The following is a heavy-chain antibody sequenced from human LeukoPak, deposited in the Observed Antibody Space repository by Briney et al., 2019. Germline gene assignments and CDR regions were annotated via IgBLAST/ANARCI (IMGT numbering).Heavy chain of an antibody. J-gene: IGHJ4*02. CDR2: MHTSGST. CDR3: AGYDHTNYLAY. CDR1: SGSISTYY. D-gene: IGHD1-14*01. Sequence: PSETLSLTCTVSSGSISTYYLSWIRQPAGKGLEFIGRMHTSGSTISNPSLKSRVTMPLNTSKNQFSLKLSSVTAADTAVYYCAGYDHTNYLAYWGQGTLVTVSS. V-gene: IGHV4-4*07.